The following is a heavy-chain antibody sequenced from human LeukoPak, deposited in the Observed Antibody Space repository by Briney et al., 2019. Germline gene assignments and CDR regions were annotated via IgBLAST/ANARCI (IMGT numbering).Heavy chain of an antibody. Sequence: PGGSLRLSCAASGFTFSGSAMHWARQASGKGLEWVGRIRSKANSYATAYAASVKGRFTISRDDSKNTAYLQMNSLKTEDTAVYYCTRHGEGAGATTDFDYWGQGTLVTVSS. CDR3: TRHGEGAGATTDFDY. J-gene: IGHJ4*02. D-gene: IGHD1-26*01. V-gene: IGHV3-73*01. CDR2: IRSKANSYAT. CDR1: GFTFSGSA.